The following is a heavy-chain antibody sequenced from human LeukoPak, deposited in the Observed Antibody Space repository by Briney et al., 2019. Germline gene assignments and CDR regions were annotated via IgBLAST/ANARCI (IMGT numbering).Heavy chain of an antibody. D-gene: IGHD5-12*01. CDR3: ARDAANYIVATGSHDY. CDR1: GFTFSSYS. CDR2: ISSSSSYI. Sequence: GGSLRLSCAASGFTFSSYSMNWVRQAPGKGLEWVSSISSSSSYIYYADSVKGRFTISRDNAKNSLYLQMNSLRAEDTAVYYCARDAANYIVATGSHDYWGQGTLVTVSS. J-gene: IGHJ4*02. V-gene: IGHV3-21*01.